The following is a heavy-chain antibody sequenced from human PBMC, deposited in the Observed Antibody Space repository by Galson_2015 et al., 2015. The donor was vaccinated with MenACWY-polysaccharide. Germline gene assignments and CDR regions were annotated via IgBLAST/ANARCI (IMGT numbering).Heavy chain of an antibody. Sequence: QDGAEVTKPGESLEISCTGYGYSFASYWIGWERQMPGKGMEWMGVIFPGDSDTRYSPSFQGQVTISADKYLCIAYLTWSSLKASDTAMYYFARPSYSSSWNPFDYWVQGTLVTVSS. V-gene: IGHV5-51*01. CDR1: GYSFASYW. CDR3: ARPSYSSSWNPFDY. J-gene: IGHJ4*02. D-gene: IGHD6-13*01. CDR2: IFPGDSDT.